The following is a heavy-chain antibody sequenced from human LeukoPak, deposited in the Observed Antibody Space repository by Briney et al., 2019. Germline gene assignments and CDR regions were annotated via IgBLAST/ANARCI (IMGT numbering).Heavy chain of an antibody. D-gene: IGHD3-9*01. Sequence: PGRSLRLSCAASGFTFDDYAMHWVRQAPGKGLEWVSGISWNSGSIGYADSVKGRFTISRDNAKNSLYLQMNSLRAEDTAVYYCATDILTGLYYAFDIWGQGTMVTVSS. CDR1: GFTFDDYA. CDR3: ATDILTGLYYAFDI. CDR2: ISWNSGSI. V-gene: IGHV3-9*01. J-gene: IGHJ3*02.